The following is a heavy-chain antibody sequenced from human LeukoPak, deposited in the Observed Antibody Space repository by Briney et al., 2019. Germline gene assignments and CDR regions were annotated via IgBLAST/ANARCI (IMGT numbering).Heavy chain of an antibody. CDR1: GFTFSSYG. J-gene: IGHJ6*03. Sequence: PGGSLRLSCAASGFTFSSYGMSWVRQAPGKGLEWVSAISGSGGSTYYADSVKGRFTISRDNSKNTLYLQMNSLRAEDTAVYYCAKRVPGAVAGTHIPYYYYYYMDVWGKGTTVTISS. CDR2: ISGSGGST. D-gene: IGHD6-19*01. CDR3: AKRVPGAVAGTHIPYYYYYYMDV. V-gene: IGHV3-23*01.